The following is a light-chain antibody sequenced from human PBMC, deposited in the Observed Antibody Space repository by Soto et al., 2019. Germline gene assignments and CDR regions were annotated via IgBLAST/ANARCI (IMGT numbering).Light chain of an antibody. Sequence: EIGLPQSPATLSLSPGERATLSCRASQSVSSYLAWYQQKPGQAPRLLIYDASNRATGIPARFSGSGSGTDFTLTISSLEPEDFAVYYCQQRSNWPPRVTFGQGTRLEIK. CDR3: QQRSNWPPRVT. J-gene: IGKJ5*01. CDR1: QSVSSY. CDR2: DAS. V-gene: IGKV3-11*01.